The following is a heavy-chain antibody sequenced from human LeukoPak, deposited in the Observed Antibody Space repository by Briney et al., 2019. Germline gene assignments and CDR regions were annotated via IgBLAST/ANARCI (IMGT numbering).Heavy chain of an antibody. V-gene: IGHV3-30*18. CDR2: ISYDGSNK. J-gene: IGHJ4*02. CDR3: AKERTLSWFGELSPPFDY. Sequence: GRSLRLSCAASGFTFSSYGMHWVRQAPGKGLEWVAVISYDGSNKYYADSVKGRFTISRDNSKNTLYLQMNSLRAEDTAVYYCAKERTLSWFGELSPPFDYWGQGTLVTVSS. D-gene: IGHD3-10*01. CDR1: GFTFSSYG.